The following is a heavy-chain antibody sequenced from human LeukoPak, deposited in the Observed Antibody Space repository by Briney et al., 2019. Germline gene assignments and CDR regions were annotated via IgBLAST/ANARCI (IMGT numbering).Heavy chain of an antibody. V-gene: IGHV4-39*01. CDR2: IYYSGST. D-gene: IGHD3-3*01. Sequence: SETLSLTCTVSGGSISSSSYYWGWIRQPPGKGLEWIGSIYYSGSTYYNPSLKSRVTISVDTSKNQFALKLSSVTAAETAVYYCARHEATYYDFWSGYYSTTAPGSFDYWGQGPLVTVSS. CDR3: ARHEATYYDFWSGYYSTTAPGSFDY. CDR1: GGSISSSSYY. J-gene: IGHJ4*03.